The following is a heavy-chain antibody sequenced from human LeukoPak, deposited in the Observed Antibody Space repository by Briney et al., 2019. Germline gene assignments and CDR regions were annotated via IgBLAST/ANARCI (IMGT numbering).Heavy chain of an antibody. CDR1: GTTFASYC. D-gene: IGHD6-25*01. J-gene: IGHJ6*02. Sequence: GESLKIPCQGSGTTFASYCIVWLRQMPGKGLEWMGIIFPGDSDTRYSPSFQGQVTISADKSISTAYLQWSSLKASDAAMYYCARLGSGMDVWGQGTTVTVSS. CDR2: IFPGDSDT. CDR3: ARLGSGMDV. V-gene: IGHV5-51*01.